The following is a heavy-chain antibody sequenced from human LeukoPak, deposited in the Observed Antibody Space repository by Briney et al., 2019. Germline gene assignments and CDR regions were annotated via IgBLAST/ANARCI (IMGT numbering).Heavy chain of an antibody. CDR3: ARDADYYGSGSLIDY. V-gene: IGHV3-33*01. D-gene: IGHD3-10*01. CDR1: GFTLTSYG. Sequence: GGSLRLSCIASGFTLTSYGMHWVRQAPGKGLECVGIIWNDGNTQYDLDSVKGRFTISRDHSKNSLYLEMNSLRAEDTAVYYCARDADYYGSGSLIDYWGQGTLVTVSS. J-gene: IGHJ4*02. CDR2: IWNDGNTQ.